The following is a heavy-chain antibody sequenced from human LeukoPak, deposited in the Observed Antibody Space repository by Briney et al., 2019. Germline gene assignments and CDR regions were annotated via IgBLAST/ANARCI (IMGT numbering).Heavy chain of an antibody. Sequence: SETLSLTCIVSGGSISSGSYYWSWIRQPAGKGLEWIGRIYTSGSTNYNPSLKSRVTMSVDTSKNQFSLKLSSVTAADTAVYYCARDRVIDYGDPYYYYYMDVWGKGTTVTVSS. CDR1: GGSISSGSYY. CDR2: IYTSGST. CDR3: ARDRVIDYGDPYYYYYMDV. J-gene: IGHJ6*03. D-gene: IGHD4-17*01. V-gene: IGHV4-61*02.